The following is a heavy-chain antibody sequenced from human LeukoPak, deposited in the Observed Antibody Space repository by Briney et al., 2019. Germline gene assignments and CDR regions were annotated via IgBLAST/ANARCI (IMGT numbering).Heavy chain of an antibody. J-gene: IGHJ3*02. CDR1: GGSISSYY. Sequence: SETLSLTCTVSGGSISSYYWSWIRQPPGKGLEWIGHIYYSGSTNYNPSLKSRVTISVDTSRNQFSLKLSSVTAADTAVYYCARTVGHDAFDIWGQGTMVTVSS. CDR2: IYYSGST. CDR3: ARTVGHDAFDI. V-gene: IGHV4-59*01.